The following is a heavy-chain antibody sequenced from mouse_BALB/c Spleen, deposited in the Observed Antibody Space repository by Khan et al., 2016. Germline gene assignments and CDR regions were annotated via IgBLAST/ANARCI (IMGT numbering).Heavy chain of an antibody. CDR3: ERDSYGNHYYATDY. Sequence: EVELVESGGGLVKPGGSLRLSCAASGFTFSVYYMYWVRQTPEKRLEWVATISDGGTYTYYPASVKGRFTISRDNAKNILYLQMSRLESEDTAMYYVERDSYGNHYYATDYWGQGASVTVSS. D-gene: IGHD2-1*01. CDR1: GFTFSVYY. CDR2: ISDGGTYT. J-gene: IGHJ4*01. V-gene: IGHV5-4*02.